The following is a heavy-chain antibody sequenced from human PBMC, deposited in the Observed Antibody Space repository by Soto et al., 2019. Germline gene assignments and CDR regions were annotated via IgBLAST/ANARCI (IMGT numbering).Heavy chain of an antibody. V-gene: IGHV1-24*01. CDR3: ATGPLFGESPNDY. CDR2: FDPEDGET. Sequence: VSVKVSCKVSGYTLTELSMHWVRQAPGKGLEWMGGFDPEDGETIYAQKFQGRVTMTEDTSTGTAYMELSSLRSEDTAVYYRATGPLFGESPNDYWGQGTLVTVSS. D-gene: IGHD3-10*02. CDR1: GYTLTELS. J-gene: IGHJ4*02.